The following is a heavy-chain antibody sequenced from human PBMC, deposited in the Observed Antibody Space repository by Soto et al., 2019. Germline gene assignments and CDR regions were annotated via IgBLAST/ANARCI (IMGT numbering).Heavy chain of an antibody. V-gene: IGHV1-18*01. CDR1: GYTSFNYG. J-gene: IGHJ5*02. CDR3: ARLVGPTSSDNWFDP. D-gene: IGHD1-26*01. CDR2: VSGYNGHT. Sequence: QVKLVQSGAEVRKPGASVKVSCKASGYTSFNYGITWVRQAPGQGLEWMGWVSGYNGHTNYAQKFEGRVTMTRDISTTTAYMELRNLRSDDTAVYYCARLVGPTSSDNWFDPWGQGTLVTVSS.